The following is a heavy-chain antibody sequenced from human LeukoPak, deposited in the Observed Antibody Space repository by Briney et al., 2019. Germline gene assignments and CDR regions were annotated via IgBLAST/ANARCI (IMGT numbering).Heavy chain of an antibody. Sequence: PGGSLRLSCAVSGFTVSSNYMNWVRQAPGKALEWVSLIYSDGSTSYADSVKGRFTISRDNSKNTLYLQMDSLRVEDTAVYYCARVGYTGTWYSSPPFDYWGQGTLVTVSS. CDR3: ARVGYTGTWYSSPPFDY. CDR2: IYSDGST. J-gene: IGHJ4*02. V-gene: IGHV3-66*01. CDR1: GFTVSSNY. D-gene: IGHD6-13*01.